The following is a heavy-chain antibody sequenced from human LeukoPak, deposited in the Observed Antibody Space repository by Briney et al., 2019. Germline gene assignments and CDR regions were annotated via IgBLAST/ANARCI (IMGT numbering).Heavy chain of an antibody. CDR2: ITSSSSSM. CDR3: ARDLAWGGY. D-gene: IGHD7-27*01. V-gene: IGHV3-21*01. J-gene: IGHJ4*02. CDR1: GFTFSIYT. Sequence: GGSLRLSCVASGFTFSIYTMSWVRQAPGKGLEWVSSITSSSSSMYSADSVKGRLTISRDNAKNSLYLQTNSLRAEDTAVYYCARDLAWGGYWGQGTLVTVSS.